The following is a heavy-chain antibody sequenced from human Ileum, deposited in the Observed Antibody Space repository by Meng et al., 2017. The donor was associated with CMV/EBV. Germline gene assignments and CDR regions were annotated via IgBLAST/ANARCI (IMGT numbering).Heavy chain of an antibody. V-gene: IGHV4-59*01. CDR3: AREGRRGTSLPPYFHYYGGDV. D-gene: IGHD2-15*01. CDR1: GGSISSYY. J-gene: IGHJ6*02. CDR2: IYDSGST. Sequence: SETLSLTCTVSGGSISSYYWTWIRQPPGKGLEWIGFIYDSGSTNYNPSLKSRVTISLDSSKNQFSLKLNSVTAADTAVYYCAREGRRGTSLPPYFHYYGGDVWGQGTTVTVSS.